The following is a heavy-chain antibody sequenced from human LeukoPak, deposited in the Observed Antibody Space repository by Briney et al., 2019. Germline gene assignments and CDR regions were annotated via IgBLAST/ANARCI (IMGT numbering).Heavy chain of an antibody. D-gene: IGHD6-13*01. V-gene: IGHV3-48*03. CDR3: ARGDSSSYAFDI. Sequence: GRSLRLSCAASGCTFSSYEMNWVRQAPGKGLEWVSYISSSGSTIYYADSVKGRFTISRDNAKNSLYLQMNSLRAEDTAVYYCARGDSSSYAFDIWGQGTMVTVSS. CDR1: GCTFSSYE. J-gene: IGHJ3*02. CDR2: ISSSGSTI.